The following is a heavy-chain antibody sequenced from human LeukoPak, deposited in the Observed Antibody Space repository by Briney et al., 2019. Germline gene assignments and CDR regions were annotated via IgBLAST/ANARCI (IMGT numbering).Heavy chain of an antibody. CDR1: GSTFSSYS. V-gene: IGHV3-21*01. CDR3: ARAKLYYYDSSGYYSGFDY. D-gene: IGHD3-22*01. Sequence: NPGGSLRLSCAASGSTFSSYSMNWVRQAPGKGLEWVSSIRSSSSYIYYADSVKGRFTISRDNAQNSLYLQMNSLRAEDTAVYYCARAKLYYYDSSGYYSGFDYWGQGTLVTVSS. CDR2: IRSSSSYI. J-gene: IGHJ4*02.